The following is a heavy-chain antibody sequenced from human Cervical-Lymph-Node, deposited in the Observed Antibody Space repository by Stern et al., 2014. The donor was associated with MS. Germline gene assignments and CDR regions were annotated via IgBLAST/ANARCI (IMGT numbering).Heavy chain of an antibody. CDR3: ARVKDDYSRAGAFDI. J-gene: IGHJ3*02. CDR2: TIPLFGEP. D-gene: IGHD4-11*01. CDR1: GGTFRSYA. Sequence: VQLVESGAEVKKPGSSVKVSCKASGGTFRSYAFNWVRQAPGQGLEWMGGTIPLFGEPDYEQKFQGRVAITADESTSTVYMELSSLRSEDTAVYYCARVKDDYSRAGAFDIWGQGTMVTVSS. V-gene: IGHV1-69*01.